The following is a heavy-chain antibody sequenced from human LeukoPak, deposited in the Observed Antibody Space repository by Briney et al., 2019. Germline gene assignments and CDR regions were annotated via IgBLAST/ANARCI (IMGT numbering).Heavy chain of an antibody. D-gene: IGHD6-19*01. CDR1: GYSISSGYY. CDR2: IYHSGRT. Sequence: ETLSLTCTVSGYSISSGYYWGWIRQPPGKGLEWIGSIYHSGRTFYNPSLKSRVTISVDTSKNQFSLKLSSVTAADTAVYYCARQDSSGWNYYYYYYMDVWGKGTTVTISS. CDR3: ARQDSSGWNYYYYYYMDV. J-gene: IGHJ6*03. V-gene: IGHV4-38-2*02.